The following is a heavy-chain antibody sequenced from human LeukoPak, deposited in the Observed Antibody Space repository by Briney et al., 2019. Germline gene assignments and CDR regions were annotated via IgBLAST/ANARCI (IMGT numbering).Heavy chain of an antibody. D-gene: IGHD6-13*01. Sequence: SETLSLTCTVSGSSMNNYYWTWIRQSPGKGLEWIGYTYYTGNINYNPSLRGRVTVSADTFKNQFSLKLNSVTAADTAVYYCARRARATAGGDYFDYWGQGTLVTVSS. CDR3: ARRARATAGGDYFDY. J-gene: IGHJ4*02. CDR2: TYYTGNI. V-gene: IGHV4-59*08. CDR1: GSSMNNYY.